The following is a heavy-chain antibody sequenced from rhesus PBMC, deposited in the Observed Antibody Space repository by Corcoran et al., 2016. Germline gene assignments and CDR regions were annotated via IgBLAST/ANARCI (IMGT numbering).Heavy chain of an antibody. Sequence: QVQLQESGPGVVKPSATLSLTCAVSGGSISSNYDWSWIRQPPRTGLEWIGYIYGSSGSTNYNPSLKNRVTISKDASKNQCSLKLSSVTAADTAVYFCARAGGGYSGYNACDVWGRGVLVTVSS. V-gene: IGHV4-76*01. CDR3: ARAGGGYSGYNACDV. CDR2: IYGSSGST. J-gene: IGHJ5-2*02. D-gene: IGHD5-30*01. CDR1: GGSISSNYD.